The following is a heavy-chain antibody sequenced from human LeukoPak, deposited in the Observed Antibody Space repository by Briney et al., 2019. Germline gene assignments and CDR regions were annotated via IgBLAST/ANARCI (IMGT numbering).Heavy chain of an antibody. Sequence: ASVKVSCKASGGTFSSYAINWVRQAPGQGLEWMGWINTNTGNPTFAQGFTGRFVFSLDTSVSTAYLQINSLRAEDTAVYYCARLYDILTGPIDYWGQGTLVTVSS. J-gene: IGHJ4*02. CDR2: INTNTGNP. V-gene: IGHV7-4-1*02. D-gene: IGHD3-9*01. CDR3: ARLYDILTGPIDY. CDR1: GGTFSSYA.